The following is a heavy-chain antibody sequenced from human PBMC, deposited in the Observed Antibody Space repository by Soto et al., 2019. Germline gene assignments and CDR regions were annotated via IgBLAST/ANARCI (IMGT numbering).Heavy chain of an antibody. Sequence: SETLSLTCTVSGGSISSYYWSWIRQPPGKGLEWIGYIYYSGSTYYNPSLKSRVTISVDTSKNQFSLKLSSVTATDTAVYYCARAWYSSSSNWFDPWGQGTLVTVSS. D-gene: IGHD6-6*01. V-gene: IGHV4-59*08. CDR2: IYYSGST. J-gene: IGHJ5*02. CDR1: GGSISSYY. CDR3: ARAWYSSSSNWFDP.